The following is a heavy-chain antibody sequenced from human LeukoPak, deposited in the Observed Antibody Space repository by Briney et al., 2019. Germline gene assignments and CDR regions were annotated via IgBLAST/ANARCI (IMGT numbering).Heavy chain of an antibody. CDR1: GGSISSSSYY. J-gene: IGHJ3*02. CDR3: ARHVEWLARLDAFDI. V-gene: IGHV4-39*01. D-gene: IGHD6-19*01. Sequence: PSETLSLTCTVSGGSISSSSYYWGWIRQPPGKGLEWIGSIYYSGSTYYNPSLKSRVTISVDTSKNQFSLKLSSVTAADTAVYYCARHVEWLARLDAFDIWGQGTMVTVSS. CDR2: IYYSGST.